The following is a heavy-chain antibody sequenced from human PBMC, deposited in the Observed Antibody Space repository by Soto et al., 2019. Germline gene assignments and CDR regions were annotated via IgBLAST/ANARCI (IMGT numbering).Heavy chain of an antibody. J-gene: IGHJ4*02. D-gene: IGHD6-19*01. CDR3: ARDAGWSGYFDY. CDR2: INSDGST. V-gene: IGHV3-74*01. Sequence: GGSLRLSCAASGFTFGNFWMHWVRQAPGKGLVWVSRINSDGSTSYADFVKGRLTISRDNAKNTVYLQMNSLRAEGTAVYYCARDAGWSGYFDYWGRGTLVTVSS. CDR1: GFTFGNFW.